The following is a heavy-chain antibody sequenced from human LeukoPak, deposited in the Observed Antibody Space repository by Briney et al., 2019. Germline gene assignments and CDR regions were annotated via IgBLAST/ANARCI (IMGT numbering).Heavy chain of an antibody. CDR1: GGSISSYY. CDR2: IYYSGST. D-gene: IGHD3-10*01. CDR3: ARAASRITPYYMDV. Sequence: SETLSLTCTVSGGSISSYYWSWIRQPPGKGLEWIGYIYYSGSTNYNPSLKSRATISVDTSKNQFSLKLSSVTAADTAVYYCARAASRITPYYMDVWGKGTTITVSS. V-gene: IGHV4-59*01. J-gene: IGHJ6*03.